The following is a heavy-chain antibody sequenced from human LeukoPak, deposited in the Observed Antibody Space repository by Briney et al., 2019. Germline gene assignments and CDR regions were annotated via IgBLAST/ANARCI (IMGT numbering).Heavy chain of an antibody. CDR1: GFTFSSNQ. CDR2: IYSGANT. Sequence: GGSLRLSCAASGFTFSSNQMSWVRQAPGRGVEWVSVIYSGANTYYAASVKGRFTTPRDNSQNTLYLKMNSLRAEDTAVYYCVRDLTWGQGTLVTVSS. J-gene: IGHJ5*02. V-gene: IGHV3-53*01. CDR3: VRDLT.